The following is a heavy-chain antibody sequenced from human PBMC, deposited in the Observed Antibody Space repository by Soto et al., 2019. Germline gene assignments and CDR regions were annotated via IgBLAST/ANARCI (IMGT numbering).Heavy chain of an antibody. CDR3: ARLGGYCTTSCYYYYGMDV. CDR1: GVSISSGTYS. D-gene: IGHD2-8*01. V-gene: IGHV4-39*01. Sequence: SETLSLTCTVSGVSISSGTYSWGWIRQPPGKGLEWIGTFYYSGSTYYNPSLKSRVTISVDTSKNQFSLKVSSVTAADTAVYYCARLGGYCTTSCYYYYGMDVWGQGTTVTVSS. CDR2: FYYSGST. J-gene: IGHJ6*02.